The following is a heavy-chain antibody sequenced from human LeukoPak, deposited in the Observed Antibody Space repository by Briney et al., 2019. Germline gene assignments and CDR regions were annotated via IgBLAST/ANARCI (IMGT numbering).Heavy chain of an antibody. CDR1: GGTFSSYA. CDR3: ARGNLTVTTVYYYYYGMDV. D-gene: IGHD4-17*01. CDR2: IIPIFGTA. J-gene: IGHJ6*02. Sequence: SVKVSCKASGGTFSSYAISWVRQAPGQGLEWMGGIIPIFGTANYAQKFQGRVTITADESTSTAYMELSSLRSEDTAVYYCARGNLTVTTVYYYYYGMDVWGQGTTVTVSS. V-gene: IGHV1-69*13.